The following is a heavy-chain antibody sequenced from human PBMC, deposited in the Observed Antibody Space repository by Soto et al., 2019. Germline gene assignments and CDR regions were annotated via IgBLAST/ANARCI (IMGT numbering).Heavy chain of an antibody. Sequence: QVQLMQSGREVKKPGSSVTISCKAFGGTFNSNAFSWLRQVPGQGLEWMGGLAVILGTPNYAQKFQGRVTLSADETTTTAYMEVTSLTSEDTAVYYCASGYYDSSGYAIDYWGQGTQITVSS. J-gene: IGHJ4*02. D-gene: IGHD3-22*01. CDR1: GGTFNSNA. CDR2: LAVILGTP. CDR3: ASGYYDSSGYAIDY. V-gene: IGHV1-69*01.